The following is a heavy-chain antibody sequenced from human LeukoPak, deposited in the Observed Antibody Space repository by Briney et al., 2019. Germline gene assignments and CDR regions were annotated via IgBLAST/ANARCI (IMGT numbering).Heavy chain of an antibody. CDR3: ASNRGWVYFDY. J-gene: IGHJ4*02. CDR1: RFTVSGNY. Sequence: GGSLRLSCAASRFTVSGNYMSWVRQAPGKGLEWVSVIYSGGTTYYADSVKGRFTISRDNSKNTLHLQMNNLRAEDTAVYYCASNRGWVYFDYWGQGTLVTVSS. D-gene: IGHD6-19*01. V-gene: IGHV3-66*01. CDR2: IYSGGTT.